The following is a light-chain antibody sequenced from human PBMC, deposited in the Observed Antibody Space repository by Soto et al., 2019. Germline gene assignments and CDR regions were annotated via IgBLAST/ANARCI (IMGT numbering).Light chain of an antibody. CDR1: SSDVGGYNY. V-gene: IGLV2-14*03. J-gene: IGLJ1*01. Sequence: QSALTQPASVSGSPGQSITISCTGTSSDVGGYNYVSWYQHHPGKAPKLLIYDVSNRPSGVSNRFSGSKSDSTASLTISGLQPEDEADYYCSSYTTSNTRQIVFGTGTKVT. CDR2: DVS. CDR3: SSYTTSNTRQIV.